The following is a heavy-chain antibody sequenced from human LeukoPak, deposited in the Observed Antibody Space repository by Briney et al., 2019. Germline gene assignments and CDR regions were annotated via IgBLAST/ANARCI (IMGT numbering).Heavy chain of an antibody. D-gene: IGHD3-22*01. V-gene: IGHV4-39*01. CDR3: ARARDSRGYQFKGFDY. CDR1: GGSLSSSSYY. J-gene: IGHJ4*02. Sequence: PSGTLSLTCTVSGGSLSSSSYYWGWIRQPPGKGLEWIGSIYYSGSTYYNPSLKSRVTISVDTSKNQFSLKLSSVTAADTAVYYCARARDSRGYQFKGFDYWGQGTLVTVSS. CDR2: IYYSGST.